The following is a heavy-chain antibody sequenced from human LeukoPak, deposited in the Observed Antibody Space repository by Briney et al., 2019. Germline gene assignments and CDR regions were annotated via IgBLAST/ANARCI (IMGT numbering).Heavy chain of an antibody. D-gene: IGHD3-22*01. CDR1: GGSFSGYY. CDR2: INHSGST. V-gene: IGHV4-34*01. Sequence: SETLSLTCAVYGGSFSGYYWSWIRQPPGKGLEWFGEINHSGSTNYNPSLKSRVTISVDTSKNKFSLKLSSVTAADTAVYYCARAYYYDSSGYKDDAFDIWGQGTMVTVSS. J-gene: IGHJ3*02. CDR3: ARAYYYDSSGYKDDAFDI.